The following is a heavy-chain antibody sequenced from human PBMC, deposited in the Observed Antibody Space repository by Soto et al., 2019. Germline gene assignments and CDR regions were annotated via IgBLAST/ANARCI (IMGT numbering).Heavy chain of an antibody. CDR3: ARDPYGMDV. CDR1: GGSIISYY. J-gene: IGHJ6*02. Sequence: SETLSLTCTVSGGSIISYYWSWIRQPPGKGLEWIGYIYYSGSTNYNPSLKSRVTISVDTSKNQFSLKLSSVTAADTAVYYCARDPYGMDVWGQGTTVTVSS. CDR2: IYYSGST. V-gene: IGHV4-59*01.